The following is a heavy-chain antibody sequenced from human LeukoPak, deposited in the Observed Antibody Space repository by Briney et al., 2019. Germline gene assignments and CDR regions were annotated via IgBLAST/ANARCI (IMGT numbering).Heavy chain of an antibody. V-gene: IGHV3-66*01. Sequence: PGGSLRLSCAAPGFTVSSNYMSWVRQAPGKGLEWVSVINSGGSTDYKDSVKDRFIISRDNSKNTPYLQMNSLRAEDTAVYYCAKEMATMNAFDIWGQGTMVTVSS. CDR3: AKEMATMNAFDI. D-gene: IGHD5-24*01. J-gene: IGHJ3*02. CDR1: GFTVSSNY. CDR2: INSGGST.